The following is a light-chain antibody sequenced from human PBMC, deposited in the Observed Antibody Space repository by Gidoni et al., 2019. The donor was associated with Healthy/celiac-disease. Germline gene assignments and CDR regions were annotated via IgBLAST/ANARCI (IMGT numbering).Light chain of an antibody. CDR1: QSISSY. Sequence: DIQMTQSPSSLSASGGDRVTITCRASQSISSYLNWYQQKPGKAPKLLIYAASSLQSGVPSRFSGSGSGTDFTLTLSSPHPEDFATYYCQQSYSTPRTFGQXTKVEIK. CDR2: AAS. V-gene: IGKV1-39*01. J-gene: IGKJ1*01. CDR3: QQSYSTPRT.